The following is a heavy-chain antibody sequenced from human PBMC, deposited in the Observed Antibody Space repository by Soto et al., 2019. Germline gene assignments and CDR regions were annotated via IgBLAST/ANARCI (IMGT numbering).Heavy chain of an antibody. CDR1: GDSVSSNSSA. D-gene: IGHD6-19*01. V-gene: IGHV6-1*01. J-gene: IGHJ4*02. CDR3: ARQASGWYRIFDY. Sequence: SQTRSLTFAISGDSVSSNSSAWNCISQSPSRGLEWLGRTYYRSKWYNDYAVSVKSRITIIPDTSKNQFSLQLNSVTPEDTAVYYCARQASGWYRIFDYWGQGTLVTVSS. CDR2: TYYRSKWYN.